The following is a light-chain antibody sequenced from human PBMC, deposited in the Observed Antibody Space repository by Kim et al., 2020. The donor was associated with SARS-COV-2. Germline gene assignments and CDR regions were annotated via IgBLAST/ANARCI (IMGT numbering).Light chain of an antibody. Sequence: GQKDTISCSGSSTNIGNNYVTWYQQLPGTAPKLLIYDNSKRPSGIPDRFSGSKSGTSATLGITGLQTGDEADYYCETWDSSLSVVVFGGGTKLTVL. V-gene: IGLV1-51*01. CDR3: ETWDSSLSVVV. CDR1: STNIGNNY. CDR2: DNS. J-gene: IGLJ2*01.